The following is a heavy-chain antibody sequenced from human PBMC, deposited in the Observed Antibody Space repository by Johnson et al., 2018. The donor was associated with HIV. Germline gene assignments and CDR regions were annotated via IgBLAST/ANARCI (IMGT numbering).Heavy chain of an antibody. CDR2: ISWDSGSI. V-gene: IGHV3-9*01. D-gene: IGHD1-26*01. Sequence: VQLVESGGGLVKPGGSLRLSCAASGFTFDDYAMHWVRQAPGKGLEWVSGISWDSGSIGYADSVRGRFTFSRDNAKNSLYLQMNSLRAEDTAVYYCATPPLERIISGSYGAFDLWGQGTMVTVSS. CDR1: GFTFDDYA. CDR3: ATPPLERIISGSYGAFDL. J-gene: IGHJ3*01.